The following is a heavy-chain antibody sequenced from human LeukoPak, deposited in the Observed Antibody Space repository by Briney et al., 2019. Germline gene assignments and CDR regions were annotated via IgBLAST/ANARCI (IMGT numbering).Heavy chain of an antibody. V-gene: IGHV4-39*01. CDR1: GGSISSNSYF. CDR2: IYYSGST. CDR3: ARHFRCLVAGSLDY. D-gene: IGHD6-19*01. Sequence: SSETLSLTCTVSGGSISSNSYFWGWIRQSRGKGLEWIGSIYYSGSTYYNPSLKSRVTISVDTSKNQFSLKLRSVTAADTAVYYCARHFRCLVAGSLDYWGQGTLVTVSS. J-gene: IGHJ4*02.